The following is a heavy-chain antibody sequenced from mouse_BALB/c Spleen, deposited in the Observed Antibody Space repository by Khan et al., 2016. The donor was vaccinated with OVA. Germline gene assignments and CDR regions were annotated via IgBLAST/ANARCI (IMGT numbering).Heavy chain of an antibody. CDR3: SRSDYGGTYAMDY. CDR1: GYIFTSYW. J-gene: IGHJ4*01. CDR2: INPGTGSI. Sequence: QVQLKESGAELVRPGASVKLSCKTSGYIFTSYWIPWVKQRSGQGLAWIAMINPGTGSINYNDKFKGKATMNADKSSSTAYLQLSSVKSEDSAVYFCSRSDYGGTYAMDYWGQGTSVTVSS. V-gene: IGHV1S132*01. D-gene: IGHD1-1*02.